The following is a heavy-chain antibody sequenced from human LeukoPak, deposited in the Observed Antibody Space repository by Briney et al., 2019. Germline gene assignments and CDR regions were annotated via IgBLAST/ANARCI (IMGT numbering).Heavy chain of an antibody. CDR1: GGSLSGYY. Sequence: SETLSLTCAVFGGSLSGYYWSWIRQPPGKGLEWIAEINRSGSPNYNPSRKSRVTISVDTSKNQFSLKLSSVTAADTAVYYCARGQKYRSGYTVTELGSGYFDYWGQGTLVTVSS. V-gene: IGHV4-34*01. CDR3: ARGQKYRSGYTVTELGSGYFDY. J-gene: IGHJ4*02. CDR2: INRSGSP. D-gene: IGHD5-18*01.